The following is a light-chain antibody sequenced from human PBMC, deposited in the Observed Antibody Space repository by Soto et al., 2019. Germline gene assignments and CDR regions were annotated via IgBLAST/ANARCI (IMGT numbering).Light chain of an antibody. CDR3: QQYNNFPWT. Sequence: DIQMTQSPSTLSASVGDRVTITCRASQGINSWLAWYQQKPGKVPKLLIFKSSSLQSGVPSRFSGSESGTEFTLTISSLQPDDCATYYCQQYNNFPWTFGQGTKVEIK. CDR1: QGINSW. J-gene: IGKJ1*01. CDR2: KSS. V-gene: IGKV1-5*03.